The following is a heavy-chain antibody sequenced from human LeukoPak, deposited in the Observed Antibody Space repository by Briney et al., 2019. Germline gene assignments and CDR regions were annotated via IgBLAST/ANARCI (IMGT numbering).Heavy chain of an antibody. J-gene: IGHJ5*02. CDR2: IGSSGGSI. CDR1: GFTFSNFA. Sequence: GGSLRLSCAASGFTFSNFAMSWVRQAPGKGLEWVSIIGSSGGSIYYADSVKGRFIISRDNSKNTLYLHMNSVRAEDTAVFYCAKGRDGDIIMASWGQGPLVTVSS. V-gene: IGHV3-23*01. CDR3: AKGRDGDIIMAS. D-gene: IGHD3-10*01.